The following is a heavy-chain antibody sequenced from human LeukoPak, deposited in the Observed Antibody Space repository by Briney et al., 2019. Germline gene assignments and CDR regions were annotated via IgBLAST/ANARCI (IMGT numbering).Heavy chain of an antibody. CDR2: ISSGSRSI. CDR3: AKDLWFGVFDY. D-gene: IGHD3-10*01. Sequence: GGSLRLSCAASGFTFSSYTMNWVRQAPGKGLEWVSSISSGSRSIFYADSVKGRFTISRDNTKNSLYLQMNSLRAEDTAVYYCAKDLWFGVFDYWGQGTLVTVSS. V-gene: IGHV3-21*04. J-gene: IGHJ4*02. CDR1: GFTFSSYT.